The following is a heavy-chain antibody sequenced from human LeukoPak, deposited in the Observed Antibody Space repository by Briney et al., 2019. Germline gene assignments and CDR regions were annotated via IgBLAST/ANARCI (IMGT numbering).Heavy chain of an antibody. Sequence: GASVKVSCKASGYTFTSYDINGVRQATGQGLEWMGWMNPNSGNTGYAQKFQGRVTMTRDTSTSTVYMELSSLRSEDTAVYYCARDPGGSVILGYWGQGTLVTVSS. D-gene: IGHD3-16*01. CDR1: GYTFTSYD. J-gene: IGHJ4*02. V-gene: IGHV1-8*01. CDR3: ARDPGGSVILGY. CDR2: MNPNSGNT.